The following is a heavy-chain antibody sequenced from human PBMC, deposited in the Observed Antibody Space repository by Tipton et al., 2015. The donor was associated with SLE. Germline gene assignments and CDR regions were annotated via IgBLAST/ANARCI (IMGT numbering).Heavy chain of an antibody. V-gene: IGHV4-59*01. J-gene: IGHJ4*02. Sequence: TLSLTCTVSGGSITGYHWSWIRHPPGKGLEWIGYVYYTGTTNYDPSLRSRVAMSADTSRNQFSLRLSSVTTADTAVYYCARAGYDATGYFMNYFDYWGQGALVTVSS. CDR1: GGSITGYH. CDR2: VYYTGTT. D-gene: IGHD3-22*01. CDR3: ARAGYDATGYFMNYFDY.